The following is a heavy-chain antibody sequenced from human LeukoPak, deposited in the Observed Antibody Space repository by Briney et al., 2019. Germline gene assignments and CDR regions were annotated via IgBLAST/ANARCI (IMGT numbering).Heavy chain of an antibody. CDR2: INPHTGDT. CDR1: GYTFIVYY. CDR3: AREWSGTVAGAGTGLDY. J-gene: IGHJ4*02. Sequence: ASVKVSCKSSGYTFIVYYMHWVRRAPGQGLEWMGWINPHTGDTKYAQKFQGRVTMTRDTSISTAYMELNRLTSDDTAVYYCAREWSGTVAGAGTGLDYWGQGTLVTVSS. D-gene: IGHD6-13*01. V-gene: IGHV1-2*02.